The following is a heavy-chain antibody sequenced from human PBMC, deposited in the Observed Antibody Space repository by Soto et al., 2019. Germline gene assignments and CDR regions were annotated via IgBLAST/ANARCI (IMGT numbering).Heavy chain of an antibody. CDR3: ARSWSSSTSGRVDV. CDR1: GFTFDDHV. CDR2: ITWDGYSI. J-gene: IGHJ6*02. V-gene: IGHV3-9*01. Sequence: DVQLVESGGGLVHPGRSLRLSCVASGFTFDDHVMHWVRQVPGKGLEWVGHITWDGYSIGYGGSVRGRFTISRVNAKNTLYLQMNSLRPEDTALYYCARSWSSSTSGRVDVWGQGTTVTVSS. D-gene: IGHD6-13*01.